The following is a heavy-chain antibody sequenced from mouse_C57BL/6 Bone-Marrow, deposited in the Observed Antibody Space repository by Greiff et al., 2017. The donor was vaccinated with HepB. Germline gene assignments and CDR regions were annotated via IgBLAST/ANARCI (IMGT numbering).Heavy chain of an antibody. J-gene: IGHJ2*01. CDR2: IDPSDSYT. D-gene: IGHD2-3*01. CDR1: GYTFTSYW. V-gene: IGHV1-69*01. CDR3: ARWDDGYYLDY. Sequence: QVQLQQPGAELVMPGASVKLSCKASGYTFTSYWMHWVKQRPGQGLERIGEIDPSDSYTNYNQKFKGKSTLTVDKSSSTAYMQLSSLTSEDSAVYYCARWDDGYYLDYWGQGTTLTVSS.